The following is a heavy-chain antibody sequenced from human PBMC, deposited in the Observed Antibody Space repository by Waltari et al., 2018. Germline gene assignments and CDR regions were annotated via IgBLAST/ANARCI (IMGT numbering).Heavy chain of an antibody. J-gene: IGHJ4*02. V-gene: IGHV1-69*05. D-gene: IGHD2-15*01. CDR2: IIPIFGTA. CDR1: GGTFSSYA. CDR3: ARVHCSGGSCYLGYFDY. Sequence: QVQLVQSGAEVKKPGSSVKVSCKASGGTFSSYAISWVRQAPGQGLEWMGGIIPIFGTANYAQKFQGRVTITTDESTSTAYMELSSLRSEDTAVYYCARVHCSGGSCYLGYFDYWGQGTLVTVSS.